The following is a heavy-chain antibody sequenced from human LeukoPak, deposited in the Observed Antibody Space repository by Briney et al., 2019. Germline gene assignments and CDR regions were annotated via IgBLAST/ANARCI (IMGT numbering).Heavy chain of an antibody. D-gene: IGHD4-11*01. J-gene: IGHJ4*02. CDR1: GFTFSSYA. Sequence: PGGSLRLSCAASGFTFSSYAMHWVRQAPGKGLEWVAVISYDGSNKYYADSVKGRFTISRDNSKNTLYLRMNSLRAEDTAVYYCARGFTDYSHFDYWGQGTLVTVSS. V-gene: IGHV3-30-3*01. CDR2: ISYDGSNK. CDR3: ARGFTDYSHFDY.